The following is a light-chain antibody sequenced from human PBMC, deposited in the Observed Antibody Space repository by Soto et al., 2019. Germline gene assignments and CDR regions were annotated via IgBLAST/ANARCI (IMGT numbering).Light chain of an antibody. Sequence: VMTQSPATLSVSPGERATLSCRASQSVSRRLAWYQHRPGQSPRLLISGASMRASGVPVRFSGSGSGTDFTLTISRLEPEDFAVYYCQHYGETPITFGLGTRLEIK. J-gene: IGKJ5*01. CDR2: GAS. CDR1: QSVSRR. V-gene: IGKV3-20*01. CDR3: QHYGETPIT.